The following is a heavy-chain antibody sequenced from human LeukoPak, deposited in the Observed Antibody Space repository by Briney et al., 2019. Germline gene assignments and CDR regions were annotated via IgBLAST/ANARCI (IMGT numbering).Heavy chain of an antibody. CDR3: TRETSSYGYFDY. D-gene: IGHD5-18*01. J-gene: IGHJ4*02. V-gene: IGHV3-48*03. CDR2: ISSSGRTI. CDR1: GFTFNSYE. Sequence: GGSLRLSCAASGFTFNSYEMNWVRQAPGKGLEWVSYISSSGRTIYYADSVKGRFTISRDNAKNSLYLQMNSLRAEDTALYYCTRETSSYGYFDYWGQGTLVTVSS.